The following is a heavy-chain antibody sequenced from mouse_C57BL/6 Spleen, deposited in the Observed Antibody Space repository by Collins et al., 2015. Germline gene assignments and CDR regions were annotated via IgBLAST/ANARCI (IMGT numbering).Heavy chain of an antibody. CDR3: ARIGGYVGY. D-gene: IGHD1-2*01. CDR1: GYTFTNYG. CDR2: INTNTGEP. V-gene: IGHV9-3*02. Sequence: QIQLVQSGPELKKPGETVKISCKASGYTFTNYGMNWMKQAPGKGLKWMGWINTNTGEPTYAEEFKGRFAFSLETSASTAYLQINNLKNEDTATYFCARIGGYVGYWGQGTTLTVSS. J-gene: IGHJ2*01.